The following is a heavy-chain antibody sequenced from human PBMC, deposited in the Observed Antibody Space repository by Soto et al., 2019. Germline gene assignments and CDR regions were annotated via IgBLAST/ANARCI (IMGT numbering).Heavy chain of an antibody. CDR3: AKGAILTYFNY. D-gene: IGHD3-9*01. CDR2: MSSSGGNI. Sequence: GGSLRLSCAASGFTFSSYSMNWVRQAPGKGLEWVSSMSSSGGNIYYADSVKGRFTISRDNSKNTLYLQMNNLRAEDTAVYYCAKGAILTYFNYWGQGTLVTVSS. V-gene: IGHV3-23*01. J-gene: IGHJ4*02. CDR1: GFTFSSYS.